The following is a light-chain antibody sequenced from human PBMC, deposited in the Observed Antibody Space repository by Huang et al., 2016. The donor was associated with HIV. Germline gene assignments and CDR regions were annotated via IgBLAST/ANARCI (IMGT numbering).Light chain of an antibody. Sequence: EIVLTQSPATLSFSPGERATLSCRASQSLGRFLAWYQQKPGQAPRLLIFGASDRASGIPARCAGSGSGTDFTLTINNLEPEDFAVYYCQQRGSWPRTFGQGTKLDIK. V-gene: IGKV3-11*01. CDR3: QQRGSWPRT. CDR1: QSLGRF. CDR2: GAS. J-gene: IGKJ2*01.